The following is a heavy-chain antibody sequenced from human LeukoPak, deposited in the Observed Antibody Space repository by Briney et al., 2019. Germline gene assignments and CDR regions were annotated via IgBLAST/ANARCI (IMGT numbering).Heavy chain of an antibody. D-gene: IGHD6-19*01. J-gene: IGHJ4*02. Sequence: SGTLSLTCAVSGGSISSNNWWHWVRQPPGKGLEWIGEIYHSGSTYYNPSLKSRVTISVDKSKNQLSLKLSSVTAADTAVYYCAREITVAGAASFDYWGQGTLVTVSS. V-gene: IGHV4-4*02. CDR2: IYHSGST. CDR3: AREITVAGAASFDY. CDR1: GGSISSNNW.